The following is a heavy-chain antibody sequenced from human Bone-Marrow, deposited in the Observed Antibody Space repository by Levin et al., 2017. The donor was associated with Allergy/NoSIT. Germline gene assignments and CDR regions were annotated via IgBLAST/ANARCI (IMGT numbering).Heavy chain of an antibody. D-gene: IGHD4-17*01. Sequence: TVASVKVSCKASGYTFTGYYMHWVRQAPGQALEWMGWITPFNGNTDYAPKFRDRVTITRAMSLDPVYMELRNLRSEDTAMYFCVRSSLDGDQYYFDSWGQGTLVTVSS. CDR2: ITPFNGNT. CDR1: GYTFTGYY. CDR3: VRSSLDGDQYYFDS. J-gene: IGHJ4*02. V-gene: IGHV1-45*02.